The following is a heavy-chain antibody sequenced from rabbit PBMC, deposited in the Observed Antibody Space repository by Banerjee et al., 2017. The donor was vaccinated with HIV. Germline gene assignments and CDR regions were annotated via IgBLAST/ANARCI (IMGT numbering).Heavy chain of an antibody. CDR2: IDVGGSTNT. V-gene: IGHV1S40*01. CDR3: TRSPFNF. Sequence: QSLEESGGDLVKPGASLTLTCTASGFSFSSSYYMCWVRQAPGKGLEWIACIDVGGSTNTYYATWARGRFTISKTSSTTVTLEMTSLTAADTATYFCTRSPFNFWGQGTLVTVS. J-gene: IGHJ4*01. CDR1: GFSFSSSYY.